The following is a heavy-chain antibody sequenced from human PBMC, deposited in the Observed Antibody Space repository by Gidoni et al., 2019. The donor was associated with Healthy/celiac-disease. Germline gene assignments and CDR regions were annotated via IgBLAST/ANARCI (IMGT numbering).Heavy chain of an antibody. D-gene: IGHD1-26*01. CDR1: GYSCTSYW. CDR3: ARHLSGRCYYYYYYMDV. Sequence: VQLVQSGAEVKKPGESLKISCKGSGYSCTSYWIGWVRHMPGKGLEWMGIIYPVDSDTRYSPSFQGQVTISADKSISTAYLQWSSLKASDTAMYYCARHLSGRCYYYYYYMDVWGKGTTVTVSS. CDR2: IYPVDSDT. V-gene: IGHV5-51*01. J-gene: IGHJ6*03.